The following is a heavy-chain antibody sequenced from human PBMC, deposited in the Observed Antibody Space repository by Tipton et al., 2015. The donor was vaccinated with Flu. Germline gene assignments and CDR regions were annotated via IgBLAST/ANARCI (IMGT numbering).Heavy chain of an antibody. V-gene: IGHV4-61*02. CDR3: ARSYYDSRRPRL. Sequence: TLSLTCTVSGGSSNSGDYYWNWIRQPAGKGLEWMGRMYTTGSTYYHPSLRSRITISVDTSKNQSFLELTSVTVADTAVYYCARSYYDSRRPRLWGQGTLVTVSS. D-gene: IGHD3-3*01. J-gene: IGHJ4*02. CDR1: GGSSNSGDYY. CDR2: MYTTGST.